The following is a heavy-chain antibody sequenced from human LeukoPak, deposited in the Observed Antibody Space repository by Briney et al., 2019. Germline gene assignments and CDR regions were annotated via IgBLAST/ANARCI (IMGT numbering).Heavy chain of an antibody. D-gene: IGHD6-13*01. CDR1: GHTFPSYG. J-gene: IGHJ6*04. Sequence: GASVKVSCKASGHTFPSYGISWVRQAPGQGLEWMGWISAYNGNTTYAQKLQGRVTMTTDTSTMELRSLRSDDTAVYYCASPGGGSSNWYLSLDVWGKGTTVTVSS. V-gene: IGHV1-18*01. CDR2: ISAYNGNT. CDR3: ASPGGGSSNWYLSLDV.